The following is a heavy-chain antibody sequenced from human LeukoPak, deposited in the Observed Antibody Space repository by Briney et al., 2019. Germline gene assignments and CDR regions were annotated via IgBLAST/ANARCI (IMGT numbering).Heavy chain of an antibody. Sequence: GGSLRLSCAASGFTVSSNYMSWVRQAPGKGLEWVSVIYSGGSTYYADSVKGRSTISRDNSKNTLYLQMNSLRAEDTAVYYCARGTGYYYYMDVWGKGTTVTVSS. V-gene: IGHV3-66*02. CDR1: GFTVSSNY. J-gene: IGHJ6*03. CDR3: ARGTGYYYYMDV. CDR2: IYSGGST. D-gene: IGHD1-14*01.